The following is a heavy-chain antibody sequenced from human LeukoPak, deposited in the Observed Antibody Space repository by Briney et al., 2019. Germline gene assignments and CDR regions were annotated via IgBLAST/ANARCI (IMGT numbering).Heavy chain of an antibody. CDR1: GYTFSDWP. CDR2: IIPIFGTA. Sequence: SVKVSCKASGYTFSDWPINWVRQAPGQGLEWMGGIIPIFGTANYAQKFQGRVTITADESTSTAYMELSSLRSEDTAVYYCATNSGYSSGWYFGYWGQGTLVTVSS. D-gene: IGHD6-19*01. CDR3: ATNSGYSSGWYFGY. V-gene: IGHV1-69*13. J-gene: IGHJ4*02.